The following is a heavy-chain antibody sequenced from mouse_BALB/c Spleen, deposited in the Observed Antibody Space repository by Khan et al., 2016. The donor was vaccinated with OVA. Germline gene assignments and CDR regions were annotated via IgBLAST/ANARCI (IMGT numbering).Heavy chain of an antibody. CDR1: GFTFSSFG. V-gene: IGHV5-17*02. CDR3: VLDYSGSIYLSF. CDR2: ISSGSSTI. Sequence: EVELVESGGGLVQPGGSRKLSCAASGFTFSSFGMHWFRQAPEKGLEWVAYISSGSSTIYYDDTVKGRFTISRDNPKNTLFLQMTSQRAEDTAMCYCVLDYSGSIYLSFLVQGTLVTVSS. D-gene: IGHD1-1*01. J-gene: IGHJ3*01.